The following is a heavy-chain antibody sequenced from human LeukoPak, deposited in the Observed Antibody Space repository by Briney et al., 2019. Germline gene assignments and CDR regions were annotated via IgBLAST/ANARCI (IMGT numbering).Heavy chain of an antibody. CDR2: ISGSGGST. V-gene: IGHV3-23*01. J-gene: IGHJ4*02. D-gene: IGHD6-19*01. CDR3: ARGTTFYSSGWSYYFDY. Sequence: GGSLRLSCAASGFTFSSYAMSWVRQAPGKGLEWVSAISGSGGSTYYADSVKGRFTISRDNSKNTLYLQMNSLRAEDTAVYYCARGTTFYSSGWSYYFDYWGQGTLVTVSS. CDR1: GFTFSSYA.